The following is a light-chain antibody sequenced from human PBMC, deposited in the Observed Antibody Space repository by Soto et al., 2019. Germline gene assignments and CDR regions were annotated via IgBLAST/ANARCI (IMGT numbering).Light chain of an antibody. CDR1: SSDVGNDNF. Sequence: QSALTQPASVSGSPGQSITISCTGTSSDVGNDNFVSWYQHHPGKAPKLIIYEVSYRPSGVSHRFSGSKSGNTASLTISGLHSEQEADYYCSSYKSSSIYVFGTGNKVTVL. J-gene: IGLJ1*01. CDR3: SSYKSSSIYV. CDR2: EVS. V-gene: IGLV2-14*01.